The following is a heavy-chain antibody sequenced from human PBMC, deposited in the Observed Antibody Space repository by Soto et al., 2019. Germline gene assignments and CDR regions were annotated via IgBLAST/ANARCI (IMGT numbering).Heavy chain of an antibody. V-gene: IGHV1-18*01. J-gene: IGHJ4*02. CDR2: ISAHNGNT. CDR1: GYAFTTYG. Sequence: QVHLVQSGAEVKKPGASVKVSCQGSGYAFTTYGITWVRQAPGQGLEWMGWISAHNGNTNYAQKLQGRVTVTRDTSTSTAYMELRSLRYDDTAGYYCARGRYGEYWGQGALVTVSS. CDR3: ARGRYGEY. D-gene: IGHD3-10*01.